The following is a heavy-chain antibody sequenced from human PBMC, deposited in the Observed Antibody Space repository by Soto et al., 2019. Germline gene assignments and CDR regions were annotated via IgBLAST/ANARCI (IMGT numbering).Heavy chain of an antibody. CDR2: ISGSGGST. CDR3: AKRRVDIAAAGTGLGFGYYYYGMDV. D-gene: IGHD6-13*01. J-gene: IGHJ6*02. CDR1: GFTFSSYA. V-gene: IGHV3-23*01. Sequence: GGSLRLSCAASGFTFSSYAMSWVRQAPGKGLEWVSAISGSGGSTYYADSVKGRFTISRDNSKNTLYLQMNSLRAEDTAVYYCAKRRVDIAAAGTGLGFGYYYYGMDVWGQGTTVTVSS.